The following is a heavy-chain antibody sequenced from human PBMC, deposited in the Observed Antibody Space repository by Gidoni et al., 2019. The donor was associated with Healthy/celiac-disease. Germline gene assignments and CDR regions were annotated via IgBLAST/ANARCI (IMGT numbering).Heavy chain of an antibody. D-gene: IGHD4-17*01. Sequence: QLQLQESGPGLVKPSETLSLTCTVSGGSISSSSYYWGWIRQPPGKGLEWIGSIYYSGSTYYNPSLKSRVTISVDTSKNQFSLKLSSVTAADTAVYYCARAAVGWGPDYGDYGWFDPWGQGTLVTVSS. V-gene: IGHV4-39*01. J-gene: IGHJ5*02. CDR2: IYYSGST. CDR1: GGSISSSSYY. CDR3: ARAAVGWGPDYGDYGWFDP.